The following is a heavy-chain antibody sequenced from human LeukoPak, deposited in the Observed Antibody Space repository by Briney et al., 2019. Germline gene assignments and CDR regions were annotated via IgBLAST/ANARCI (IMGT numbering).Heavy chain of an antibody. Sequence: ASVKVSCKASGYTFTSYGISWVRQAPGQGLEWMGWISAYNGNTNYAQKLQGRVTMTTDTSTSTAYMELRSLRYDDTAVYYCARAPNYSGSGSFFSDYWGQGTLVTVSS. D-gene: IGHD3-10*01. CDR1: GYTFTSYG. J-gene: IGHJ4*02. CDR2: ISAYNGNT. V-gene: IGHV1-18*01. CDR3: ARAPNYSGSGSFFSDY.